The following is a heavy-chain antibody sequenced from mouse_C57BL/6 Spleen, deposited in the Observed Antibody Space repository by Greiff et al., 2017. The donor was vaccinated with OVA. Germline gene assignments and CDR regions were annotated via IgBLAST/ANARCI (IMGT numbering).Heavy chain of an antibody. Sequence: QVQLQQPVAELVKPGASVKMSCKASGYTFTSYWITWVKQRPGQGLEWIGDIYPGSGSTNYNEKFKSKATLTVDTSSSTAYMQLSSLTSEDSAVYYCAREDYYGSRGDFDYWGQGTTLTVSS. D-gene: IGHD1-1*01. CDR1: GYTFTSYW. CDR2: IYPGSGST. CDR3: AREDYYGSRGDFDY. V-gene: IGHV1-55*01. J-gene: IGHJ2*01.